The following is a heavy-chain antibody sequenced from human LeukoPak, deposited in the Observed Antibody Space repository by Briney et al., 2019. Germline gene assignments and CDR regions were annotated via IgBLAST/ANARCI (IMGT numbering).Heavy chain of an antibody. Sequence: PGGSLRLSCAASAFSLNAYNMNWVRQAPGKGLEWVSSISYTGTYIYYADSVKGRFTISRDNSKNTLYLQMNSLRPEDTAVYYCAKEGGSSWYYFDYWGQGTLVTVSS. J-gene: IGHJ4*02. CDR2: ISYTGTYI. CDR1: AFSLNAYN. V-gene: IGHV3-21*01. D-gene: IGHD6-13*01. CDR3: AKEGGSSWYYFDY.